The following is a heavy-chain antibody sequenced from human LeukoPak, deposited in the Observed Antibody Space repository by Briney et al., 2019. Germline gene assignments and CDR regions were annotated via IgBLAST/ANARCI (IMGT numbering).Heavy chain of an antibody. CDR1: GFTFNIYA. Sequence: GGSLRLSCAASGFTFNIYAMSWVRQAPGKGLEWVSAISSSSSTIYYADSVKGRFTISRDNAKNSLYLQMNSLRAEDTAVYYCARDRWDGYKRGFSYWGQGTLVTVSS. V-gene: IGHV3-48*01. CDR3: ARDRWDGYKRGFSY. CDR2: ISSSSSTI. J-gene: IGHJ4*02. D-gene: IGHD5-24*01.